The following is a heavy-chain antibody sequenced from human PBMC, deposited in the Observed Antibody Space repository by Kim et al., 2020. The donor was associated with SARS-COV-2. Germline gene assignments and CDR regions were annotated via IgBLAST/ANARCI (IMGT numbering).Heavy chain of an antibody. J-gene: IGHJ5*02. CDR1: GGSFSGYS. Sequence: SETLSLTCAVYGGSFSGYSWSWIRQPPGKGLEWIGEINHSGSTNYNPSLKSRVTISVDTSKNQFSLKLSSVTAADTAMYYCARGYYRWGQGTLVTVSS. CDR3: ARGYYR. D-gene: IGHD2-8*01. CDR2: INHSGST. V-gene: IGHV4-34*01.